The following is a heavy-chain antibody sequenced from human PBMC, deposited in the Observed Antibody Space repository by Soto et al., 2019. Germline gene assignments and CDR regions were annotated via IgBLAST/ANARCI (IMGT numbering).Heavy chain of an antibody. J-gene: IGHJ4*02. Sequence: GGSLRLSCAASGFTFSSYGMHWVRQAPGKGLEWVAVISYDGSNKYYADSVKGRFTISRDNSKNTLYLQMNSLRAEDTAVYYCAKEYYYDRHFDYWGQGTLVTVSS. CDR1: GFTFSSYG. D-gene: IGHD3-22*01. V-gene: IGHV3-30*18. CDR3: AKEYYYDRHFDY. CDR2: ISYDGSNK.